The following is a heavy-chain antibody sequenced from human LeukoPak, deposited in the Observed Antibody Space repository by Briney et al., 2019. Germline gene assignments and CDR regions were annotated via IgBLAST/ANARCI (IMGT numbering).Heavy chain of an antibody. CDR1: GYTFTGYY. Sequence: ASVKVSCKASGYTFTGYYMHWVRQAPGQGLEWMGWINPNSGGTNYAQKFQGRVTMTRDTSISTAYMELSRLRSDDTAVYYCAREGLTMVREVIITGFDYWGQGTLVTVSS. CDR3: AREGLTMVREVIITGFDY. V-gene: IGHV1-2*02. CDR2: INPNSGGT. D-gene: IGHD3-10*01. J-gene: IGHJ4*02.